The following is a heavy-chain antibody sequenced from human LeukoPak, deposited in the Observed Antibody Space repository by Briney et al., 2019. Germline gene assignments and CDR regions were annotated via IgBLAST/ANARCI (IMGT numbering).Heavy chain of an antibody. D-gene: IGHD4-11*01. CDR2: IIPIFGTA. J-gene: IGHJ6*04. Sequence: SVTVSCKASGDTFNNVALSWVRLAPGQGLEWMGGIIPIFGTANYAQRFLGRVTITSDEATSTAYMEINSLTSEDTAVYYCARLSDPSKSPGPLDIWGKGTTVTVSS. CDR1: GDTFNNVA. CDR3: ARLSDPSKSPGPLDI. V-gene: IGHV1-69*13.